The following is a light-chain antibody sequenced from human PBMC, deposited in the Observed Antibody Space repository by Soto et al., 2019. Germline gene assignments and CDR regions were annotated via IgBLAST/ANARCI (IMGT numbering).Light chain of an antibody. CDR3: QEYKNWHTVT. CDR2: GAS. V-gene: IGKV3-15*01. J-gene: IGKJ4*01. Sequence: EIVLTQSPGTRSLSAGERATLSCGAGQNIHPKLAWYQQKPGQAPMLLFYGASTGATGLPARFSGSGSGTEFTLTISSLQPEDFAVYYGQEYKNWHTVTFCGGTKVDIK. CDR1: QNIHPK.